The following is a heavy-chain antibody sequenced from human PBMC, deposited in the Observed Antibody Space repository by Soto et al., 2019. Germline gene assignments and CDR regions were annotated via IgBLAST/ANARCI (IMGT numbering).Heavy chain of an antibody. J-gene: IGHJ2*01. CDR3: ARLHDYGDYDRYWYFDL. CDR1: GYSFTSYW. CDR2: IYPGDSDT. D-gene: IGHD4-17*01. V-gene: IGHV5-51*01. Sequence: PGESLKISCKGSGYSFTSYWIGWVRQMPGKGLEWMGIIYPGDSDTRYSPSFQGQVTISADKSISTAYLQWSSLKASDTAMHYCARLHDYGDYDRYWYFDLWGRGTLVTVSS.